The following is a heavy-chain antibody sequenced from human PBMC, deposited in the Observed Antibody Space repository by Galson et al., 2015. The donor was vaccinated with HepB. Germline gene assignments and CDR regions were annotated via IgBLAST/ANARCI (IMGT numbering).Heavy chain of an antibody. V-gene: IGHV1-46*01. D-gene: IGHD1-26*01. J-gene: IGHJ4*02. Sequence: SVKVSCKASGYTFISDYMHWVRQAPGQGLEWMGMISPSGDSRSYAQKFQGRVTLTRDTSTSTVYMDLSNLRSEDTAVYYCARENIRGLENTIDYWGQGTLVTVSS. CDR1: GYTFISDY. CDR3: ARENIRGLENTIDY. CDR2: ISPSGDSR.